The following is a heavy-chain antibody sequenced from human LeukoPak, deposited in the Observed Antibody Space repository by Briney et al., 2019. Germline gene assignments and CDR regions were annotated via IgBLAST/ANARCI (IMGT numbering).Heavy chain of an antibody. V-gene: IGHV4-59*08. CDR3: ARGSGWYYY. Sequence: SETLSLTCTVSGGSISSYYWSWIRQPPGKGLEWIGYIYYSGSTNYNPSLKSRVTMSVDTSKNQFSLKLSSVTAADTAVYYCARGSGWYYYWGQGTLVTVSS. CDR1: GGSISSYY. CDR2: IYYSGST. J-gene: IGHJ4*02. D-gene: IGHD6-19*01.